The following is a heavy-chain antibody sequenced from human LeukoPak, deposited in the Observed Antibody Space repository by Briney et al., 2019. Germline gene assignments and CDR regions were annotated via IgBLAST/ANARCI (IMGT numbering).Heavy chain of an antibody. CDR3: ARAIYGSGSYYIPSQHRYFDL. CDR1: GFTYSDHY. Sequence: PGGSLRLSCAASGFTYSDHYMDWVRQAPGKGLEWVGRTRNKANSYTTEYAASVKGRFTISRDDSKNSLYLQMNSLKTEDTAVYYCARAIYGSGSYYIPSQHRYFDLWGRGTLVTVSS. J-gene: IGHJ2*01. D-gene: IGHD3-10*01. V-gene: IGHV3-72*01. CDR2: TRNKANSYTT.